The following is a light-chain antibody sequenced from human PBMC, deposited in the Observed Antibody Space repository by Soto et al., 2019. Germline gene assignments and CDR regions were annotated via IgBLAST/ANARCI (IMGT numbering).Light chain of an antibody. CDR2: DVS. CDR3: QQRSNWPGST. J-gene: IGKJ5*01. V-gene: IGKV3-11*01. CDR1: QSLSSY. Sequence: EIVLTQSPATLSLSPGERATLSCRASQSLSSYLAWYQQKIAWYQQKPGQAPRLLIYDVSNRATGIPARFSGSGSGTDFTLTISSLEPEDFAVYYCQQRSNWPGSTFGQGTRLEIK.